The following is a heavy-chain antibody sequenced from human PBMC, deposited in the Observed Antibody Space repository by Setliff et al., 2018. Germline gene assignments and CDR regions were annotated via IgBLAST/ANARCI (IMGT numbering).Heavy chain of an antibody. D-gene: IGHD3-22*01. J-gene: IGHJ4*02. CDR1: DDSISSRHYY. CDR3: ARLKYYNSGCYAGLES. CDR2: IYSTETT. Sequence: SETLSLTCTVSDDSISSRHYYWSWIRQPAGKGLEWIGHIYSTETTSYSPSLKSRVAISIDVSKKQFSLELNSVTPVDTAKYYCARLKYYNSGCYAGLESWGQGTPVTVSS. V-gene: IGHV4-61*10.